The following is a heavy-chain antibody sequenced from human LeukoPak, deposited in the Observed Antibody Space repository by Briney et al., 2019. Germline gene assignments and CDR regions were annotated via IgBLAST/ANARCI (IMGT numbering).Heavy chain of an antibody. CDR3: ARVKSLVVGTSRGYLDY. CDR1: GFTFTTYG. CDR2: TSGSGVST. Sequence: PGGSLRLSCAASGFTFTTYGLTWVRQAPGKGLEWVSSTSGSGVSTDYADSVKGRFTISRDNSRNTLYLQMSSLRAEDTAVYYCARVKSLVVGTSRGYLDYWGRGTLVTVSS. D-gene: IGHD1-26*01. J-gene: IGHJ4*02. V-gene: IGHV3-23*01.